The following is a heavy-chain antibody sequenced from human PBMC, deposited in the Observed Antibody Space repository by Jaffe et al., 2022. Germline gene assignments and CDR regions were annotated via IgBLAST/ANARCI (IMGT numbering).Heavy chain of an antibody. Sequence: QVQLVQSGAEVKKPGSSVKVSCKASGGTFSSYTISWVRQAPGQGLEWMGRIIPILGIANYAQKFQGRVTITADKSTSTAYMELSSLRSEDTAVYYCARGVPYYDSSGAFDYWGQGTLVTVSS. CDR1: GGTFSSYT. D-gene: IGHD3-22*01. V-gene: IGHV1-69*02. CDR2: IIPILGIA. CDR3: ARGVPYYDSSGAFDY. J-gene: IGHJ4*02.